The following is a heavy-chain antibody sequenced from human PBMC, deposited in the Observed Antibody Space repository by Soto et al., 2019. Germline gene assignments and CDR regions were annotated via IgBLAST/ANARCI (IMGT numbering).Heavy chain of an antibody. CDR1: GYTFTSYG. V-gene: IGHV1-18*01. D-gene: IGHD3-3*01. CDR3: ARDKGWDFWSGELDY. J-gene: IGHJ4*02. CDR2: ISAYNGNT. Sequence: ASVKVSCKASGYTFTSYGISWVRQAPGQGLEWMGWISAYNGNTNYAQELQGRVTMTTDTSTSTAYMELRSLRSDDTAVYYCARDKGWDFWSGELDYWGQGTLVTVSS.